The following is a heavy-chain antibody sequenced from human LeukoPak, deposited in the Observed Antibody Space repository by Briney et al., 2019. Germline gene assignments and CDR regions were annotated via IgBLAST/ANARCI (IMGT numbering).Heavy chain of an antibody. D-gene: IGHD6-25*01. CDR2: INHSGGT. CDR1: GASFSGYY. V-gene: IGHV4-34*01. J-gene: IGHJ4*02. Sequence: SETLSLTCAVYGASFSGYYWSWIRQPPGKGLEWIGEINHSGGTNYNPSLKSRVTISVDTSKNQFSLNLSSVTAADTAVYYCARGSQSGILPFDYWGQGTLVTVSS. CDR3: ARGSQSGILPFDY.